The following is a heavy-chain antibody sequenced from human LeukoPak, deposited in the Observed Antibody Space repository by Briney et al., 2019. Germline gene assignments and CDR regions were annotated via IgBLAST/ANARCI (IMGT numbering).Heavy chain of an antibody. V-gene: IGHV1-69*13. Sequence: EASVNVSFKASGGTFIIYAISWVRQAPGQGREGMGGIIPIFGTANYAQKFQGRVTTTADESTSTAYMELSSLRSEDTAVYYCARVCPDLEWTQYYYYMDVWGKGTTVTVSS. CDR3: ARVCPDLEWTQYYYYMDV. CDR2: IIPIFGTA. J-gene: IGHJ6*03. D-gene: IGHD3-3*01. CDR1: GGTFIIYA.